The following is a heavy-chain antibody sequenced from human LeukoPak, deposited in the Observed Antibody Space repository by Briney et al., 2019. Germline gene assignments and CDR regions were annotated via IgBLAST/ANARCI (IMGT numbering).Heavy chain of an antibody. V-gene: IGHV3-23*01. CDR1: GVTFSSYA. D-gene: IGHD3-3*01. J-gene: IGHJ4*02. CDR2: INGSGGST. CDR3: ALSGTIFGPAGY. Sequence: GGSLRLSCAASGVTFSSYAMSWVRQAPGKGLEWVSAINGSGGSTYYADSVRGRFTISRDNSKNTLYLQMNSLRAEDTAVYYCALSGTIFGPAGYWGQGTLVTVSS.